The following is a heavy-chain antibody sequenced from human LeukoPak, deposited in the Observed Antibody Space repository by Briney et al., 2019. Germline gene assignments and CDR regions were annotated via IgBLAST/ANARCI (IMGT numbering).Heavy chain of an antibody. CDR1: GFTFSSYT. J-gene: IGHJ3*02. CDR3: AEVRSNAYDI. Sequence: GGSLRLSCAASGFTFSSYTMSWVRQAPGKGLEWISSISSSSSPIYYADSVKGRFTISRDNAENSLYLQMNSLRDEDTAVYYCAEVRSNAYDIWGQGTLVTISS. V-gene: IGHV3-48*02. CDR2: ISSSSSPI. D-gene: IGHD3-10*01.